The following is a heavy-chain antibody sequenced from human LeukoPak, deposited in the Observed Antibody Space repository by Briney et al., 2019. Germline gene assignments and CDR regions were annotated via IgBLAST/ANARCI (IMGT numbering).Heavy chain of an antibody. Sequence: GGSLEISGQGSGSTFTSYWIGWVGQLPGKGLEWMGILYPGDSDTTYSPSFQSQVTISADKSISTAYLQWSSLKASDTAMYYCARQSSGYSYGFDYWGQGTLVTVSS. D-gene: IGHD5-18*01. V-gene: IGHV5-51*01. CDR2: LYPGDSDT. CDR3: ARQSSGYSYGFDY. CDR1: GSTFTSYW. J-gene: IGHJ4*02.